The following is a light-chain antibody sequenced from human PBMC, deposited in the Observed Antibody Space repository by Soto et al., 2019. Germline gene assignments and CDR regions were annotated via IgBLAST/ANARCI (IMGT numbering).Light chain of an antibody. CDR1: SSDVGAYTS. CDR3: TSYTSDNRSYV. J-gene: IGLJ1*01. V-gene: IGLV2-14*01. Sequence: QSVLTQPASVSGSPGQSITISCTGTSSDVGAYTSVSRYQQHPGKAPKLMIYEVSNRPSGVSNRFSGSKSANTASLTISGLQAEDEAHYYCTSYTSDNRSYVFGTGTKVTVL. CDR2: EVS.